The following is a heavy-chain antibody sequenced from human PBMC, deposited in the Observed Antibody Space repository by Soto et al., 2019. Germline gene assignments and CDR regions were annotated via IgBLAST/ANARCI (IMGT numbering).Heavy chain of an antibody. D-gene: IGHD4-17*01. CDR1: GGCISSGGYY. CDR2: IYYSGST. J-gene: IGHJ4*02. CDR3: ARKATVTTCFDY. Sequence: QVQLQESGPGLVKPSQTLSLTCTVSGGCISSGGYYWSWIRQHPGKGLEWIGYIYYSGSTYYNPSFKSRVTISVDTSKNQFSLKLSSVTAADTAVYYCARKATVTTCFDYWGPGTLVTVSS. V-gene: IGHV4-31*03.